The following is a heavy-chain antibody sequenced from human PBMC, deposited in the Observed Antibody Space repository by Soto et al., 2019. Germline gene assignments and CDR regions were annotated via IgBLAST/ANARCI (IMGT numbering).Heavy chain of an antibody. Sequence: GGSLRLSCAASGFTFSSYGMHWVRQAPGKGLEWVAVIWYDGSNKYYADSVKGRFTISRDNSKNTLYLQMNSLRAEDTAVYYCARRGRYFDWLLYANETHRGGFYFDYWGQGTLVTVSS. J-gene: IGHJ4*02. D-gene: IGHD3-9*01. CDR3: ARRGRYFDWLLYANETHRGGFYFDY. V-gene: IGHV3-33*01. CDR2: IWYDGSNK. CDR1: GFTFSSYG.